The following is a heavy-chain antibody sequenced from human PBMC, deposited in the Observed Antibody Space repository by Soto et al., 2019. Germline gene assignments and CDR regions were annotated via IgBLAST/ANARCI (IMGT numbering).Heavy chain of an antibody. Sequence: SETLSLTCTVSGDYISSYYWSWIRQPPGKGLEWIAYIYYSGNTNYNPSLKSRVTISVDTSRTQFSLNLSSVTAADTAVYYCARQHYSDNSRIWWGQGTLVTVSS. V-gene: IGHV4-59*01. D-gene: IGHD3-22*01. CDR1: GDYISSYY. CDR3: ARQHYSDNSRIW. CDR2: IYYSGNT. J-gene: IGHJ4*02.